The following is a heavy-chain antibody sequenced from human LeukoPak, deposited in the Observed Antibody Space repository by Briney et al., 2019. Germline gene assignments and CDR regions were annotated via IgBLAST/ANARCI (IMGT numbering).Heavy chain of an antibody. Sequence: SQTLSLTCTVSGGSISSGDYYWSWIRQPPGKGLEWIGYIYYSGSTYYNPSLKSRVTISVDTSKNQFSLKLSSVTAADTAVYYCARERGHPHDYGGNNWVDYWGQGTLVTVPS. CDR1: GGSISSGDYY. V-gene: IGHV4-30-4*01. D-gene: IGHD4-23*01. CDR3: ARERGHPHDYGGNNWVDY. J-gene: IGHJ4*02. CDR2: IYYSGST.